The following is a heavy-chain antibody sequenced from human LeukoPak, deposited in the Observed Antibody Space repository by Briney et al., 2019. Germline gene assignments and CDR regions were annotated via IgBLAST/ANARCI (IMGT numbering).Heavy chain of an antibody. CDR2: INSSGST. Sequence: PSETLSLTCDVSVGSFSGHYWTWVRQSPGKGLEWIIEINSSGSTNYNPSLKSRATISLDTSKNQFSLKLSSVTAVDTAVYYCASRITIFGVVIRPFDYWGQGTLVTVSS. D-gene: IGHD3-3*01. CDR3: ASRITIFGVVIRPFDY. J-gene: IGHJ4*02. CDR1: VGSFSGHY. V-gene: IGHV4-34*01.